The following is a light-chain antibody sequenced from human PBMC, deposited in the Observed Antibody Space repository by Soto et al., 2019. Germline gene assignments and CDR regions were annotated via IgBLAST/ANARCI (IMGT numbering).Light chain of an antibody. CDR1: SSNIGSNY. CDR2: SNN. CDR3: AAWDDRLSGWV. J-gene: IGLJ3*02. V-gene: IGLV1-47*02. Sequence: QSVLTQPPPASGAPGPGVTICCSGSSSNIGSNYVYWYQQLPGTAPKLLIYSNNQRPSGVPDRFSGSKSGTSASLASSGLRSEDEADYYCAAWDDRLSGWVFGGGTKLTVL.